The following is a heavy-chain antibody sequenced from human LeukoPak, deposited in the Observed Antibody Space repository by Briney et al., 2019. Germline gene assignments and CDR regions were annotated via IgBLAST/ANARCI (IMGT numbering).Heavy chain of an antibody. CDR3: ARDTDKPGGPYYNWFDP. Sequence: PGGSLRLSRAASGFTFSSYSMNWVRQAPGKGLEWVSSISSSSSHIYYADSVKGRFTISRDNAKSSLYLQMNSLRAEDTAVYYCARDTDKPGGPYYNWFDPWGQGTLVTVSS. J-gene: IGHJ5*02. D-gene: IGHD3-10*01. CDR1: GFTFSSYS. CDR2: ISSSSSHI. V-gene: IGHV3-21*01.